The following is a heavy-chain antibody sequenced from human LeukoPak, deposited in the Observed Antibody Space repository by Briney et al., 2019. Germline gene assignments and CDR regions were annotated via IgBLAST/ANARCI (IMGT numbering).Heavy chain of an antibody. V-gene: IGHV5-51*01. D-gene: IGHD4/OR15-4a*01. CDR3: ARHIGLTTRYFDY. Sequence: GESLKISCKGSGYKFTDYWIAWVRQMPGKGLEWMGMIYPRDSDTRYSSSFQGHVTISADKSIATAYLQWSSLKASDTAMYYCARHIGLTTRYFDYWGQGTLVTVSS. J-gene: IGHJ4*02. CDR1: GYKFTDYW. CDR2: IYPRDSDT.